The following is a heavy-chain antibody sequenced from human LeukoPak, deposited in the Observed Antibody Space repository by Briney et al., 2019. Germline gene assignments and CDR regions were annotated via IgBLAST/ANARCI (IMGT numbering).Heavy chain of an antibody. CDR2: IYYSGST. D-gene: IGHD3-16*01. CDR3: ARGSVGDYVWGSYSWFDP. Sequence: SETLSLTCTVSGGSISSGGYYWSWIRQHPGKGLEWIGYIYYSGSTYCNPSLKSRVTISVDTSKNQFSLKLSSVTAADTAVYYCARGSVGDYVWGSYSWFDPWGQGTLVTVSS. V-gene: IGHV4-31*03. CDR1: GGSISSGGYY. J-gene: IGHJ5*02.